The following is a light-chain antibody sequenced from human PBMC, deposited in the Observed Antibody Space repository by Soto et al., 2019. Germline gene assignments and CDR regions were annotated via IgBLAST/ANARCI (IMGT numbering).Light chain of an antibody. V-gene: IGKV1-5*03. CDR2: RAS. CDR1: QTINDW. CDR3: QQYNSYSYT. J-gene: IGKJ2*01. Sequence: DTQMTQSPSTLSASVGDRVTIACRASQTINDWLAWYQQKPGKAPKLLIYRASNLQSGVPSRFSGSGSGTEFTLTISSLQPDDFATYYCQQYNSYSYTFGQGTKVDIK.